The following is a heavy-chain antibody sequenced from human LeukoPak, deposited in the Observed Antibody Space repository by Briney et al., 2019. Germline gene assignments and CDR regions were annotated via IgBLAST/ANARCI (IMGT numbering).Heavy chain of an antibody. J-gene: IGHJ5*02. V-gene: IGHV4-39*07. CDR2: INHSGST. CDR3: ATAYYDFWSGYPPGWFDP. Sequence: SETLSLTCTVSGGSISSSSYYWSWLRQPPGKGLEWIGEINHSGSTNYNPSLKSRVTISVDTSKNQFSLKLSSVTAADTAVYYCATAYYDFWSGYPPGWFDPWGQGTLVTVSS. CDR1: GGSISSSSYY. D-gene: IGHD3-3*01.